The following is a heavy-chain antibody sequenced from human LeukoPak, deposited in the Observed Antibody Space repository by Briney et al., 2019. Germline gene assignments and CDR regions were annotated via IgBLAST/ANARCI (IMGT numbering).Heavy chain of an antibody. D-gene: IGHD1-26*01. J-gene: IGHJ4*02. CDR1: GGTFSTYS. CDR3: ARGGQFSTGAHFDY. CDR2: IIPILAKA. V-gene: IGHV1-69*04. Sequence: GASVKVSCKASGGTFSTYSISWVRQAPGQGLERMGRIIPILAKANYAQKFQGRVTITADKSTSTAYMDLSSLRSEDTAVYYCARGGQFSTGAHFDYWGQGTPVTVSS.